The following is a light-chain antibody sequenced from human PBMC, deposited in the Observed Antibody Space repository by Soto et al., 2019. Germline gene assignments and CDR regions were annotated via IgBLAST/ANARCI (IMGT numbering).Light chain of an antibody. CDR1: SNDVGSYNL. Sequence: QSTRTQSASVAGPPGRSITISCTGTSNDVGSYNLVSWYQHHPGKAPKLMIFEGSKRPSGVSNRFSGSKSGNTASLTISGLQAEDEAAFYCCSYAGSNYYVFGTGTKVTVL. CDR2: EGS. V-gene: IGLV2-23*01. CDR3: CSYAGSNYYV. J-gene: IGLJ1*01.